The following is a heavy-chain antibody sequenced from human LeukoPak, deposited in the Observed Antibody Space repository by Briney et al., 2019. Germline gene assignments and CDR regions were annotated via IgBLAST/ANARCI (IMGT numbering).Heavy chain of an antibody. J-gene: IGHJ3*02. CDR3: ARWPPGYSGYDFTAAFDI. CDR2: ISTYNGDT. D-gene: IGHD5-12*01. V-gene: IGHV1-18*01. CDR1: GYTFTTYA. Sequence: ASVKVSCKASGYTFTTYAISWVRQAPGQGLEWMGWISTYNGDTKYAQKFQGRVTMTRDTSTSTVYMELSSLRSEDTAVYYCARWPPGYSGYDFTAAFDIWGQGTMVTVSS.